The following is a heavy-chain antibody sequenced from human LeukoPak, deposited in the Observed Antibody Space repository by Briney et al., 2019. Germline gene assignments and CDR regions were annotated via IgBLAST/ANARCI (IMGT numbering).Heavy chain of an antibody. V-gene: IGHV1-46*01. D-gene: IGHD5-18*01. CDR2: INPSGGST. CDR1: GYTFTSYY. J-gene: IGHJ4*02. CDR3: ARVWGIQLWKDYFDY. Sequence: ASVKVSCKASGYTFTSYYMHWVRQAPGQGLEWMGIINPSGGSTSYAQKFQGRVTMTRDTSTSTVYMELSSLRSEDTAVYYCARVWGIQLWKDYFDYWGQGTLVTVSS.